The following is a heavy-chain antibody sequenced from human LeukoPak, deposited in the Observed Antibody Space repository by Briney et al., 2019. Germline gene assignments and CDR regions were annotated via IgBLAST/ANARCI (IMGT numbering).Heavy chain of an antibody. CDR3: ARALTTVTRYYFDY. V-gene: IGHV1-69*06. CDR1: GGTFSSYA. D-gene: IGHD4-17*01. Sequence: GASVKVSCTASGGTFSSYAISWVRQAPGQGLEWMGGIIPIFGTANYAQKFQGRVTITADKSTSTAYMELSSLRSEDTAVYYCARALTTVTRYYFDYWGQGTLVTVSS. J-gene: IGHJ4*02. CDR2: IIPIFGTA.